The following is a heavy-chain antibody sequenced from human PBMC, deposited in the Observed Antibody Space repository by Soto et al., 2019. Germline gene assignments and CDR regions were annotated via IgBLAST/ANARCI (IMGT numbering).Heavy chain of an antibody. J-gene: IGHJ4*02. Sequence: VQLVESGGGLVKPGGSLRLSCAASGFTFSSYAMSWVRQAPGKGLEWVSAISGSGGSTYYADSVKGRFTISRDNSKNTLYLQMNSLRAEDTAVYYCAKEGPGIAVAGDSTYYFDYWGQGTLVTVSS. CDR2: ISGSGGST. V-gene: IGHV3-23*04. CDR3: AKEGPGIAVAGDSTYYFDY. D-gene: IGHD6-19*01. CDR1: GFTFSSYA.